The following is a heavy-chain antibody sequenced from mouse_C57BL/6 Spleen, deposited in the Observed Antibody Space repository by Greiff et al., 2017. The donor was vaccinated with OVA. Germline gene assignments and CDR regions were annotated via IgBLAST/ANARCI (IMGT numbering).Heavy chain of an antibody. CDR3: TTKSYGYDYFDY. Sequence: VQLQQSGAELVRPGASVKLSCTASGLNIKDDYMHWVKQRPEQGLEWIGWIDPENGDNEYASKVQGKATITADTSSNTAYLQLSSLTSEDTAVYYCTTKSYGYDYFDYGGQGPTLTVSS. J-gene: IGHJ2*01. D-gene: IGHD2-2*01. V-gene: IGHV14-4*01. CDR1: GLNIKDDY. CDR2: IDPENGDN.